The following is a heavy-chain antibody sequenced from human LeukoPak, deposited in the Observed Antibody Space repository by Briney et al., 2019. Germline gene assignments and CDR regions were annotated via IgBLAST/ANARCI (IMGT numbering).Heavy chain of an antibody. J-gene: IGHJ4*02. CDR3: ARELRLLPDY. D-gene: IGHD3-22*01. CDR1: GFAFSDYY. CDR2: INSDGSST. V-gene: IGHV3-74*01. Sequence: GGSLRLSCKASGFAFSDYYMDWVRQAPGKGLVWVSRINSDGSSTSYADSVKGRFTISRDNAKNTLYLQMNSLRAEDTAVYYCARELRLLPDYWGQGTLVTVSS.